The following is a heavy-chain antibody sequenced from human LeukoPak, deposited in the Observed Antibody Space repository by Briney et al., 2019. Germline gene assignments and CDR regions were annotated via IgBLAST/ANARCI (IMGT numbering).Heavy chain of an antibody. J-gene: IGHJ4*02. CDR1: GFTFSGFW. D-gene: IGHD1-1*01. CDR3: VRESRPGGAMGLYHNLDY. V-gene: IGHV3-7*01. Sequence: GGSLRLSCAGSGFTFSGFWMTWVRQTLGKGLEWVANIKEDGTEKNLVDSVKGRFTISRDNTKNLLFLEMNNLRGDDTAIYYCVRESRPGGAMGLYHNLDYWGQGTLVAVSS. CDR2: IKEDGTEK.